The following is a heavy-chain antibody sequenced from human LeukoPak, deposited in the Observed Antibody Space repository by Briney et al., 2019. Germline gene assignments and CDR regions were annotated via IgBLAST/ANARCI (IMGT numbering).Heavy chain of an antibody. Sequence: GASVKVSCTASGYTFTSYGISWVRQAPGQGLEWMGWISAYNGNTNYAQKLQGRVTMTTDTSTSTAYMELRSLRSDDTAVYYCARDVSGGFGEVGMDGWGQGTTVTVSS. V-gene: IGHV1-18*01. CDR1: GYTFTSYG. D-gene: IGHD3-10*01. CDR3: ARDVSGGFGEVGMDG. CDR2: ISAYNGNT. J-gene: IGHJ6*01.